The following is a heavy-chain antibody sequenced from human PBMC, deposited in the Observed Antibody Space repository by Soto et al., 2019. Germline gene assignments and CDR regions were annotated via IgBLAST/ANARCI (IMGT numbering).Heavy chain of an antibody. D-gene: IGHD1-7*01. CDR1: GASVNTGDYY. Sequence: QLQGSSPGLVKPSQTLSLTCTVSGASVNTGDYYWSYIRQSPGKGLEWLGYIFYSGDTYYNPSLKSRATISLNTSRNQISLTLTSVTDADTAVYFCVGTGTTDDFWGQGTLVTVSS. CDR2: IFYSGDT. V-gene: IGHV4-30-4*01. J-gene: IGHJ1*01. CDR3: VGTGTTDDF.